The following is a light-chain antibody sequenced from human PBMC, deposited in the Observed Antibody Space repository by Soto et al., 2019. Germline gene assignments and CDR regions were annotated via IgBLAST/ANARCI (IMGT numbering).Light chain of an antibody. V-gene: IGLV2-14*03. Sequence: QSALTQPASVSGSPGRSITISCTGTSRDVGGYNFVSWYQQHPGKAPKFIIYDARNRPSGVSTRFSGSRSGNTASLTISGVQAEDEADYYCSSYTSSSTVIFGGGTKLTVL. CDR2: DAR. J-gene: IGLJ2*01. CDR3: SSYTSSSTVI. CDR1: SRDVGGYNF.